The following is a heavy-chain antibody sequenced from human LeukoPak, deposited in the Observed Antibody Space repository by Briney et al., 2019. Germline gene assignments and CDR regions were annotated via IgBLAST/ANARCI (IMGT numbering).Heavy chain of an antibody. CDR3: AKDPARDSFDP. J-gene: IGHJ5*02. CDR1: GLNFKFYA. CDR2: ISYDGSNK. V-gene: IGHV3-30*04. Sequence: GGSLRLSCAVSGLNFKFYAMSWVRQAPGKGLEWVAVISYDGSNKYYADSVKGRFTISRDNSKNTLYLQMNSLRAEDTAVYYCAKDPARDSFDPWGQGTLVTVSS.